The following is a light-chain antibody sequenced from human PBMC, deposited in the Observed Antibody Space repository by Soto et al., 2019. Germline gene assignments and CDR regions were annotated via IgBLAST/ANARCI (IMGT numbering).Light chain of an antibody. CDR3: PTWDTGARVV. J-gene: IGLJ2*01. V-gene: IGLV4-69*01. CDR2: LSSDGSH. CDR1: SGHSSYA. Sequence: QPVVTQSPSATASLGASVKLTCTLSSGHSSYAIAWHQQQPEKGPRYLMKLSSDGSHSKGDGIPDRFSGSSSGAERYLTISSLHSEDESDYYCPTWDTGARVVFGGGTKVTVL.